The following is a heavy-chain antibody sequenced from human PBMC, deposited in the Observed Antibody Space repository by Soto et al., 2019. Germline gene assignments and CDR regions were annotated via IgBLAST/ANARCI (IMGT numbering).Heavy chain of an antibody. D-gene: IGHD3-9*01. V-gene: IGHV5-51*01. Sequence: GESLKISCKGSGYSFTSYWIGWVRQMPGKGLEWMGIIYPGDSDTRYSPSFQGQVTISADKSISTAYLQWSSLKASDTAMYYCARLNYDILTGYYRVPLDYWGQGTVVTVSS. J-gene: IGHJ4*02. CDR1: GYSFTSYW. CDR2: IYPGDSDT. CDR3: ARLNYDILTGYYRVPLDY.